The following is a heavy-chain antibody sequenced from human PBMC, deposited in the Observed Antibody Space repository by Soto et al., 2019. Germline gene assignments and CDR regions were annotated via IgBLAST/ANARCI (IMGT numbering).Heavy chain of an antibody. CDR1: GFTFSGSA. CDR2: SRSKANSYAT. Sequence: GGSLRLSCAASGFTFSGSAMHWVRQASGKGLEWVGRSRSKANSYATAYAASVKGRFTISRDDSKNTAYLQMNSLKTEATAVYYCTRPGIAARPTGFDYWGQGTLVTVSS. CDR3: TRPGIAARPTGFDY. D-gene: IGHD6-6*01. V-gene: IGHV3-73*01. J-gene: IGHJ4*02.